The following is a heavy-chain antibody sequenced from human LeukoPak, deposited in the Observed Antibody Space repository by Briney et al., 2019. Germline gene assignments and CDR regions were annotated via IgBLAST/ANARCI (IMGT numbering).Heavy chain of an antibody. CDR1: SGSISSSSYY. CDR3: ARHAQSNSSSWYLGSY. CDR2: IYYSGST. D-gene: IGHD6-13*01. J-gene: IGHJ4*02. V-gene: IGHV4-39*01. Sequence: SETLSLTCTVSSGSISSSSYYWGWIRQPPGKGLEWIGSIYYSGSTYYNPSLKSRVTISVDTSKNEFSLKLSSVTDADTAVYYCARHAQSNSSSWYLGSYWGKGTLVTVSS.